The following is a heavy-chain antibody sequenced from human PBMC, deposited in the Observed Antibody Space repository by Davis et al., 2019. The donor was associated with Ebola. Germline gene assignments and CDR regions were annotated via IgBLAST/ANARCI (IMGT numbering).Heavy chain of an antibody. CDR2: IYYSGST. Sequence: SETLSLTCTVSGGSISSYYWSWIRQPPGKGLEWIGYIYYSGSTNYNPSLKSRVTISVDTSKNQFSLKLSSVTAADTAVYYCARVGATEWYYYYGMDVWGQGTTVTVSS. CDR3: ARVGATEWYYYYGMDV. D-gene: IGHD1-26*01. V-gene: IGHV4-59*01. J-gene: IGHJ6*02. CDR1: GGSISSYY.